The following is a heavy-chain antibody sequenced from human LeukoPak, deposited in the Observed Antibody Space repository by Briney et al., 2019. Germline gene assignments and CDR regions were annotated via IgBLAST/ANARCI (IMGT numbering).Heavy chain of an antibody. CDR3: AKAPNFYYDSSGYFDY. Sequence: GGSLRLSCAASVFTFSSYAMSWVRQAPGKGLEWVSAISGSGGSTYYADSVKGRFTISRDNSKNTLYLQMNSLRAEDTAVYHCAKAPNFYYDSSGYFDYWGQGTLVTVSS. CDR1: VFTFSSYA. D-gene: IGHD3-22*01. CDR2: ISGSGGST. V-gene: IGHV3-23*01. J-gene: IGHJ4*02.